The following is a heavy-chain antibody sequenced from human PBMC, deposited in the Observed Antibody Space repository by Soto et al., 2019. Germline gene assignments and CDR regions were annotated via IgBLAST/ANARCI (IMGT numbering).Heavy chain of an antibody. CDR3: ARTPRAQMIVLEAATRFDY. CDR2: ISPYNGDT. CDR1: GYAFTTYG. Sequence: ASVKVSCKASGYAFTTYGFNWVRQAPGQGLEWMGWISPYNGDTNYAQNFQGRVTLTTDTSTSTAYMELRSLTSDDTAIYYCARTPRAQMIVLEAATRFDYWGQGTLVTVSS. J-gene: IGHJ4*02. V-gene: IGHV1-18*04. D-gene: IGHD2-15*01.